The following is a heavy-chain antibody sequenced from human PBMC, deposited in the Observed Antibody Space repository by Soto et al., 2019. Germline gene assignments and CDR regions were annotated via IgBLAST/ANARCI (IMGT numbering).Heavy chain of an antibody. CDR1: GFTFSSYS. J-gene: IGHJ4*02. Sequence: GGSLRLSCAASGFTFSSYSMNWVRQAPGKGLEWVSYISSSSSTIYYADSVKGRFTISRDNAKNSLYLQMNSLRAEDTAVYYCARDRGYCSGGSCYSTDYFDYWGQGTLVTVSS. CDR3: ARDRGYCSGGSCYSTDYFDY. V-gene: IGHV3-48*01. D-gene: IGHD2-15*01. CDR2: ISSSSSTI.